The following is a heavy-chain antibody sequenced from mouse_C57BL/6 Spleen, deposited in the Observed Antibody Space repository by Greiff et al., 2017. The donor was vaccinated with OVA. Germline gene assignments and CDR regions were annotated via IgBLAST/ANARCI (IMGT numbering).Heavy chain of an antibody. CDR2: ISYDGSST. J-gene: IGHJ2*01. CDR1: GFTFSDYY. D-gene: IGHD4-1*01. Sequence: EVKLVESEGGLVQPGSSMKLSCTASGFTFSDYYMAWVRQVPEKGLEWVANISYDGSSTYYLDSLKSRFIISRYNAKNMLYLHMSSLKSEDTATYYCARELTSSFDYWGQGTTLTVSS. V-gene: IGHV5-16*01. CDR3: ARELTSSFDY.